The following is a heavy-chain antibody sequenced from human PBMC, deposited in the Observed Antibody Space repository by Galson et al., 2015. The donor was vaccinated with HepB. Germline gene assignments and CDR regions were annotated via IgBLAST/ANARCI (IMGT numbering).Heavy chain of an antibody. J-gene: IGHJ4*02. D-gene: IGHD1-26*01. CDR3: ARGGWERLPGVGC. CDR2: VGSSSGST. Sequence: SLRLSCAASGFNFSDFHMSWVRQAPGKGLEWVAGVGSSSGSTFYADSLKGRFTISGDNSRETLYLQMNSLRADDTAVYYCARGGWERLPGVGCWCQGTLVTVSP. V-gene: IGHV3-23*01. CDR1: GFNFSDFH.